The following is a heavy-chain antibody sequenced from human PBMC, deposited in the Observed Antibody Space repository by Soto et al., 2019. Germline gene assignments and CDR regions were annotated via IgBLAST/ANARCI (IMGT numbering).Heavy chain of an antibody. CDR1: GFTFSSYW. J-gene: IGHJ6*02. V-gene: IGHV3-7*04. CDR2: IKQDGSEK. D-gene: IGHD5-12*01. CDR3: ARDPVRGYGSGMDV. Sequence: EVQLVESGGGLVQPGGSLRLSCAASGFTFSSYWMSWVRQAPGKGLEWVANIKQDGSEKYYVDSVKGRFTISRDNAKNALYLQMNSLRAEDTAVYYCARDPVRGYGSGMDVWGQGTTVTVSS.